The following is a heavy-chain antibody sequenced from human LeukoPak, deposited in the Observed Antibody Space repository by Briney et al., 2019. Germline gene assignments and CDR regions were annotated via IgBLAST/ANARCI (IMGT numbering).Heavy chain of an antibody. J-gene: IGHJ3*02. Sequence: GGSLRLSCAASGFTFSSYEMNWVRQAPGKGLEWVSYISSSGSTIYYADSVKGRFTISRDNAKNSLYLQMNSLRAEDTAVYYCARESSWFGDASDIWGQGTMVTVSS. CDR1: GFTFSSYE. CDR3: ARESSWFGDASDI. D-gene: IGHD3-10*01. V-gene: IGHV3-48*03. CDR2: ISSSGSTI.